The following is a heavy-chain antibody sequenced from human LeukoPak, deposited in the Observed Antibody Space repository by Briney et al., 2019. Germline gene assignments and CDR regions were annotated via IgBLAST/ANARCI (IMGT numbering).Heavy chain of an antibody. CDR1: GFTFSSCG. J-gene: IGHJ4*02. CDR3: AKDLKQLANFDY. D-gene: IGHD6-6*01. Sequence: GGSLRLSCAASGFTFSSCGMSWVRQAPGKGLEWVSGISDSGGSIYYAQSVKGRFTISRDNSKNTLYLQMNSLRAEDTAVYYCAKDLKQLANFDYWGQGTLVTVSS. CDR2: ISDSGGSI. V-gene: IGHV3-23*01.